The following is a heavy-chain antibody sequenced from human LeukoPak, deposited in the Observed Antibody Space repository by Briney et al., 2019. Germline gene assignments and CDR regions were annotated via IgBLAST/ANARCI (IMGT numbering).Heavy chain of an antibody. CDR2: IYYSGST. J-gene: IGHJ4*02. V-gene: IGHV4-30-4*07. Sequence: PSQTLSLTCAVSGGSISSGGYSWSWIRQPPGKGLEWIGYIYYSGSTYYNPSLKSRVTISVDTSKNQFSLKLSSVTAADTAVYYCARGAEYYAIWRGYAGYSDYWGQGISVTVSS. CDR1: GGSISSGGYS. D-gene: IGHD3-3*01. CDR3: ARGAEYYAIWRGYAGYSDY.